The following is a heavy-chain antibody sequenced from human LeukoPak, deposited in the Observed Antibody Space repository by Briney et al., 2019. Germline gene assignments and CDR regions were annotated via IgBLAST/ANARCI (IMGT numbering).Heavy chain of an antibody. J-gene: IGHJ4*02. V-gene: IGHV3-30*18. D-gene: IGHD4-17*01. CDR3: AKTVTPHFGY. CDR1: GFTFSSYG. CDR2: ISYDGSNK. Sequence: GGSLRLSCAASGFTFSSYGMHWVRQAPGKGLEWVAVISYDGSNKYYADSVEGRFTISRDNSKNTLYLQMNSLRAEDTAVYYCAKTVTPHFGYWGQGTLVTVSS.